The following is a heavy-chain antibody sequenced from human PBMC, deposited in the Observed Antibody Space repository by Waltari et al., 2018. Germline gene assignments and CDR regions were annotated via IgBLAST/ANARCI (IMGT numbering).Heavy chain of an antibody. CDR1: GYPIRSGYN. CDR3: ARLPAAPAGQIRRFDP. D-gene: IGHD6-13*01. J-gene: IGHJ5*02. V-gene: IGHV4-38-2*01. Sequence: QVQLQESGPGLVKPSETLSLTCAVSGYPIRSGYNWGWIRQPPGKGLDWIVNIYHSGSTYYNPSLKSRVTISVDTSNNQFSLKLSSVTAADTAVYYCARLPAAPAGQIRRFDPWGQGTLVTVSS. CDR2: IYHSGST.